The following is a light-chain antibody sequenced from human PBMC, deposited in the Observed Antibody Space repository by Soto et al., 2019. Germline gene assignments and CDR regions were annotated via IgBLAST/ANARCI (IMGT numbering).Light chain of an antibody. Sequence: VLPQSPDTLSLSPGDRATLSCRASQSVRRTFLAWYQQKPGQAPRLLIYGASNRAAGIPERFSGSASGTEFTLTISRREPDDSAVYYCQQYHDSPMNTFGQGTKLQIK. CDR2: GAS. CDR1: QSVRRTF. V-gene: IGKV3-20*01. J-gene: IGKJ2*01. CDR3: QQYHDSPMNT.